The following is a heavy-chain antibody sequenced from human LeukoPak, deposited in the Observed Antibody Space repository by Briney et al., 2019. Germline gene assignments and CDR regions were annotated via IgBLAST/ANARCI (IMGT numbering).Heavy chain of an antibody. Sequence: AGGSLRLSCAASGFTFSSYVMSWVRQAPGKGLEWVSAISGSGGSRYYADSEKGRLTISRDNSKNSLYLQMNSLRAEHTAIYYCTREGDNRTPDYWGQETLVTVSS. CDR2: ISGSGGSR. J-gene: IGHJ4*02. D-gene: IGHD1-14*01. V-gene: IGHV3-23*01. CDR1: GFTFSSYV. CDR3: TREGDNRTPDY.